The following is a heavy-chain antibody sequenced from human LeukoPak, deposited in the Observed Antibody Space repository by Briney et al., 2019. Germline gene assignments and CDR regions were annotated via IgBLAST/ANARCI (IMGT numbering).Heavy chain of an antibody. CDR1: GFTFSSYS. CDR2: ISSSSSYI. V-gene: IGHV3-21*01. J-gene: IGHJ6*02. Sequence: GGSLRVSCAASGFTFSSYSMNWVRQAPGKGLEWVSSISSSSSYIYYADSVKGRFTISRDNAKNSLYLQMNSLRAEDTAVYYCARGGEDIVLMVYAPDYYYGMDVWGQGTTVTVSS. CDR3: ARGGEDIVLMVYAPDYYYGMDV. D-gene: IGHD2-8*01.